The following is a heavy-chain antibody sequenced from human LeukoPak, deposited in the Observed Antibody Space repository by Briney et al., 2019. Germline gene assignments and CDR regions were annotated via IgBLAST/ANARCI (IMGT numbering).Heavy chain of an antibody. CDR2: ISAYNGNT. Sequence: ASVKVSCKASGYTFTSYGISWVRQAPGQGLEWMGWISAYNGNTNYAQKLQGRVTITRDTSASTAYMELSSLRSEDTAVYYCARDFPSGSGSYADCDYWGHGTLVTVSS. J-gene: IGHJ4*01. CDR3: ARDFPSGSGSYADCDY. CDR1: GYTFTSYG. V-gene: IGHV1-18*01. D-gene: IGHD3-10*01.